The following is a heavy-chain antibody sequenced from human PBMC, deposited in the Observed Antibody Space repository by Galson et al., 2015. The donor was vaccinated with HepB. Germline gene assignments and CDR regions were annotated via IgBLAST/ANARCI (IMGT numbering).Heavy chain of an antibody. CDR3: ARGGVLYCSSTSCYSYYYYGMDV. CDR2: ISYDGSNK. Sequence: SLRLSCAASGFTFSSYAMHWVRQAPGKGLEWVAVISYDGSNKYYADSVKGRFTISRDNSKNTLYLQMNSLGAEDTAVYYCARGGVLYCSSTSCYSYYYYGMDVWGQGTTVTVSS. CDR1: GFTFSSYA. D-gene: IGHD2-2*01. V-gene: IGHV3-30-3*01. J-gene: IGHJ6*02.